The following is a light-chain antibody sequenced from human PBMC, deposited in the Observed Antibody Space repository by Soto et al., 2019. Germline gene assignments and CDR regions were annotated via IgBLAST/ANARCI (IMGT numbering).Light chain of an antibody. CDR2: EVS. J-gene: IGLJ1*01. V-gene: IGLV2-14*01. Sequence: QSALTQPASVSGSPGQSITISYTGTSSDVGGYNYVSWCQQHPGKAPKLMIYEVSNRPSGVSNRFSGSKSGNTASLTISGLQAEDEADYYCSSYTSRSTLVFGTGTKLTVL. CDR1: SSDVGGYNY. CDR3: SSYTSRSTLV.